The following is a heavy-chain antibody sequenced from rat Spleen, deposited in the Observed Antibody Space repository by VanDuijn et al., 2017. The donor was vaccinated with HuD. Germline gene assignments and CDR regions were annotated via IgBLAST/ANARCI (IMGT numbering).Heavy chain of an antibody. V-gene: IGHV2-6*01. D-gene: IGHD1-5*01. Sequence: QVQLKESGPGLVQPLQTLSLTCTVAGFSLTSYNVHWVRQPPGKGLEWIAATSSGGDTYYSSALKSRLSISRDTSKNQVFLEMNSLQTEDTAVYFCRRDEYRNNWGFDYWGQGTLVTVSS. J-gene: IGHJ3*01. CDR1: GFSLTSYN. CDR3: RRDEYRNNWGFDY. CDR2: TSSGGDT.